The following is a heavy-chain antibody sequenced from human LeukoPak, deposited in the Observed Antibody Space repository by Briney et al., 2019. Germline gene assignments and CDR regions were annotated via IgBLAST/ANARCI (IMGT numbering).Heavy chain of an antibody. D-gene: IGHD5-18*01. V-gene: IGHV1-2*02. J-gene: IGHJ4*02. CDR1: GYTFTGYY. CDR2: INPNSGGT. Sequence: ASVKVSCKASGYTFTGYYMHWVRQAPGQGLEWMGWINPNSGGTNYAQKFQGRVTMTRDTSISTAYMELSRLRSDDTAVYYRARVADTAMVHYFDYWGQGTLVTVSS. CDR3: ARVADTAMVHYFDY.